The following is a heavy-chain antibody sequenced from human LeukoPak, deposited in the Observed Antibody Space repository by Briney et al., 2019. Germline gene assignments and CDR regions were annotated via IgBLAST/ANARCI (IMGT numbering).Heavy chain of an antibody. V-gene: IGHV4-34*01. Sequence: SETLSLTCAVYGGSFSGYYWSWIRQPPGKGLEWIGEINHSGSTNYNPSLKSRVTISVDTSKNQFSLKLSSVTAADTAVHYCARATWLRFFDYWGQGTLVTVSS. J-gene: IGHJ4*02. CDR2: INHSGST. CDR3: ARATWLRFFDY. D-gene: IGHD5-12*01. CDR1: GGSFSGYY.